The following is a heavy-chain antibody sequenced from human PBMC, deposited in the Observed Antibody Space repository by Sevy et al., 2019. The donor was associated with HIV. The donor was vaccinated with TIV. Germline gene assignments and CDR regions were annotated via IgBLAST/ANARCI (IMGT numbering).Heavy chain of an antibody. CDR2: IKREGSEK. CDR1: GFTFSSYW. D-gene: IGHD2-2*01. V-gene: IGHV3-7*01. CDR3: ARDCSSASCLWGMDV. J-gene: IGHJ6*02. Sequence: GGSLRLSCAASGFTFSSYWMSWVRQAPGKGLEWVANIKREGSEKYYVDAVKGRFTISRDNAKNSLYLQMNSLRAEDTAVYYCARDCSSASCLWGMDVWGQGTTVTVSS.